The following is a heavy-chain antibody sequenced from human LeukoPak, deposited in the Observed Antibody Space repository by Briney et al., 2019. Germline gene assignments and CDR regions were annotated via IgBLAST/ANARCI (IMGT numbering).Heavy chain of an antibody. CDR1: GFTFSTFW. D-gene: IGHD6-19*01. CDR3: AREGTISVAGNPLDY. J-gene: IGHJ4*02. Sequence: GGSLRLSCAASGFTFSTFWMSWVRQAPGKGLEWVANIKQDGSENYYVDSVKGRFTISRDNAKNSLFLQMNSLRAEDTAVYHCAREGTISVAGNPLDYWGQGTLVTVSS. V-gene: IGHV3-7*01. CDR2: IKQDGSEN.